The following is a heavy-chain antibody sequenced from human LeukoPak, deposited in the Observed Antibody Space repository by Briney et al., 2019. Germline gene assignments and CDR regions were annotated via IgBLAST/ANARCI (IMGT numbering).Heavy chain of an antibody. D-gene: IGHD5-12*01. V-gene: IGHV4-59*01. CDR3: ARGQYSGYF. CDR2: IHYSGST. Sequence: SETLSLTCTVSDDSINNNYWSWIRQPPGKGLEWIGYIHYSGSTNYNPSLKSRVTISVDTSKNQFSLKLTSVTAADTAVYYCARGQYSGYFWGQGTLVTVSS. J-gene: IGHJ4*02. CDR1: DDSINNNY.